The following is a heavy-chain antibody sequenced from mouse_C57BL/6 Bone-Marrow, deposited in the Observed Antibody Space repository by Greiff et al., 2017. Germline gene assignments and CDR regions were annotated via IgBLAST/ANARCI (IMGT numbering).Heavy chain of an antibody. Sequence: QVQLKESGPGLVQPSQTLSITCTVSGFSLTSYGVHWVRQSPGKGLEWLGVIGTGGSTDYNAAFMSRLSITKDNSTCQVFFKMNSLQADDAAIDYCSKNGGAWYFDVWGTGTTVTVSS. V-gene: IGHV2-5*01. CDR2: IGTGGST. J-gene: IGHJ1*03. D-gene: IGHD1-1*02. CDR3: SKNGGAWYFDV. CDR1: GFSLTSYG.